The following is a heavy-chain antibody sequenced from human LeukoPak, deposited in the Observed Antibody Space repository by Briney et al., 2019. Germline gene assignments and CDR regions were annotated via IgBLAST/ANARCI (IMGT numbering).Heavy chain of an antibody. Sequence: PGGSLRLSCAASGSTLRYYWMHWVRQAPGKGLVWVSRINHDGSSTVYSDSVKGRFTIPRDNAKNTLSLQMDSLRADDTGVYYCARDRYSLGNHFDYWGQGTLVTVSS. CDR2: INHDGSST. CDR3: ARDRYSLGNHFDY. V-gene: IGHV3-74*01. CDR1: GSTLRYYW. J-gene: IGHJ4*02. D-gene: IGHD3-16*01.